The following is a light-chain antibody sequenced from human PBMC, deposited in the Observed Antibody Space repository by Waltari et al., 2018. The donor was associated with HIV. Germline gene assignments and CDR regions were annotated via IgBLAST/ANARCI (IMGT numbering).Light chain of an antibody. CDR3: AAWDDSLNGPM. Sequence: QSVLTQPPSASGTPGQRVTISCSGSSSNIGSNDVNWYQQLPGTAPKLLIYSNNQRPSGVPDRFSGSKSGTSASLAISGLQSEDDADYYCAAWDDSLNGPMFGGGTKLTVL. CDR2: SNN. J-gene: IGLJ3*02. V-gene: IGLV1-44*01. CDR1: SSNIGSND.